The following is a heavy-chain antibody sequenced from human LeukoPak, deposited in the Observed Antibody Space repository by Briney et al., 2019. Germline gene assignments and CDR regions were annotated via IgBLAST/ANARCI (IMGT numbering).Heavy chain of an antibody. J-gene: IGHJ4*02. CDR2: IWYDGSNK. Sequence: TGGSLRLSCAASGFTFSSYGMHWARQAPGKGLEWVAVIWYDGSNKYYADSVKGRFTISRDNSKNTLYLQMNSLRAEDTAVYYCARERFGELLYFDYWGQGTLVTVSS. D-gene: IGHD3-10*01. CDR3: ARERFGELLYFDY. V-gene: IGHV3-33*01. CDR1: GFTFSSYG.